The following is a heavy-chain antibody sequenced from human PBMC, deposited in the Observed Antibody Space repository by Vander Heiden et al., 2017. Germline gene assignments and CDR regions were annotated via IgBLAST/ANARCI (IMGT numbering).Heavy chain of an antibody. D-gene: IGHD3-10*01. CDR1: GFTSGTYS. J-gene: IGHJ6*02. Sequence: VRLVESGGGLVQSGGTLRLSCVVCGFTSGTYSLNWVRQAPGKGLEWVSYISSSGNIIYYADSVKGRFTISRDNGKKSLHLQMDRLRDEDTAVYYCARDYGSGSNYYYYYGMDVWGQGTTVTVSS. CDR2: ISSSGNII. V-gene: IGHV3-48*02. CDR3: ARDYGSGSNYYYYYGMDV.